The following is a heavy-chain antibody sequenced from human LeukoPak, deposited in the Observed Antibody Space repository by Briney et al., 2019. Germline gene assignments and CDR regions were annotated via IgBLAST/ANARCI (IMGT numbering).Heavy chain of an antibody. CDR1: GFNFNNYG. Sequence: PGGSLRLSCGVSGFNFNNYGMHWVRQAPGKGLEWVAVVSYDGRNQYYADSVKSRFTISRDNSKNTLYLQMNSLTAEDTAVYYCAKSVASEAYWGQGTLVTVSS. J-gene: IGHJ4*02. CDR3: AKSVASEAY. CDR2: VSYDGRNQ. D-gene: IGHD5-12*01. V-gene: IGHV3-30*18.